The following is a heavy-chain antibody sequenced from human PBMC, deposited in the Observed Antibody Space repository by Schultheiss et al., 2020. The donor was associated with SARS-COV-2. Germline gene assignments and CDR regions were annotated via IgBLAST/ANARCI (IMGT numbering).Heavy chain of an antibody. Sequence: SQTLSLTCAVYGGSFSGYYWSWIRQPPGKGLEWIGEINHSGSTNYNPSLKSRVTISVDTSKNQFSLKLSSVTAADTAVYYCARELYYYDSSGYLDYWGQGTLVTVSS. V-gene: IGHV4-34*01. CDR1: GGSFSGYY. J-gene: IGHJ4*02. D-gene: IGHD3-22*01. CDR2: INHSGST. CDR3: ARELYYYDSSGYLDY.